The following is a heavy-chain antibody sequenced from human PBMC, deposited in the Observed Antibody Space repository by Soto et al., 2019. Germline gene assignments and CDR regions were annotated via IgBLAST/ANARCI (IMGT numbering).Heavy chain of an antibody. Sequence: EVQLVESGGGLVQPGGSLRLSCAASGFTFSSYDMHWVRQATGKGLEWVSAIGTAGDTYYPGSVKGRFTISRENAKNPVYLQMNSLRAGATAVYDCARGRQNIGATIMDYGVQGTLVIVSS. V-gene: IGHV3-13*01. CDR2: IGTAGDT. CDR3: ARGRQNIGATIMDY. CDR1: GFTFSSYD. D-gene: IGHD5-12*01. J-gene: IGHJ4*02.